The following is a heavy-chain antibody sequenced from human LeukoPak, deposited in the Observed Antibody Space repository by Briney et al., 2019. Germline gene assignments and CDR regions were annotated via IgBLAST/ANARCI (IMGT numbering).Heavy chain of an antibody. J-gene: IGHJ4*02. D-gene: IGHD6-19*01. CDR1: GFTFSSYG. CDR3: AKAIYSSGWYVGPYFDY. V-gene: IGHV3-33*06. Sequence: GRSLRLSCAASGFTFSSYGMHWVRQAPGKGLEWVAVIWYDGSNKYYADSVKGRFTISRDNSKNTLYLQMNSLRAEDTAVYYCAKAIYSSGWYVGPYFDYWGQGTLVTVSS. CDR2: IWYDGSNK.